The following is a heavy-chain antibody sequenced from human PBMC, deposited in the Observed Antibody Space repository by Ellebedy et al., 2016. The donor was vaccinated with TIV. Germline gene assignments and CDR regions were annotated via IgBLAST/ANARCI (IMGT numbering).Heavy chain of an antibody. CDR2: INPNSGGT. D-gene: IGHD6-13*01. J-gene: IGHJ4*02. CDR1: GYTFTDFY. CDR3: ARVPSGYSNMWPSFDY. V-gene: IGHV1-2*04. Sequence: AASVKVSCKASGYTFTDFYIHWIRQAPGQGLEWMGWINPNSGGTNYAQNFQGWFTMTRDTSINTAYMELSRLRSDATAVYYCARVPSGYSNMWPSFDYWGQGSLVTVSS.